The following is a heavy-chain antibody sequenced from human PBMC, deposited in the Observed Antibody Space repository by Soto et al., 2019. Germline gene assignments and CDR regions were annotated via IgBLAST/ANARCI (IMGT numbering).Heavy chain of an antibody. CDR2: IYWDDDK. V-gene: IGHV2-5*02. CDR3: IQSRCGGDCLQSYASYYYYGMDV. Sequence: QITLKESGPTLVKPTQTLTLTCTFSAFSLSTGGVGVGWIRQPPGKALEWLALIYWDDDKRYSPSLRSRLTIKKDTSKNQLVLTMTNMDPVDTATYYCIQSRCGGDCLQSYASYYYYGMDVWGQGTTVTVSS. J-gene: IGHJ6*02. CDR1: AFSLSTGGVG. D-gene: IGHD2-21*02.